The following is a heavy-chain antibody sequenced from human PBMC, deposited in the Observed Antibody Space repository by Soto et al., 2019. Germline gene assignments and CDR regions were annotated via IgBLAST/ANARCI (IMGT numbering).Heavy chain of an antibody. CDR2: IDPSDSQT. D-gene: IGHD5-18*01. CDR3: ARQIHDSDTGPNFQYYFDS. Sequence: PGESLKISCKGSGYSFAGYWITWVRQKPWKGLEWMGRIDPSDSQTYYSPSFRGHVTISVTKSITTVFLQWSSLRASDTAMYYCARQIHDSDTGPNFQYYFDSWGQGTPVTVSS. J-gene: IGHJ4*02. V-gene: IGHV5-10-1*01. CDR1: GYSFAGYW.